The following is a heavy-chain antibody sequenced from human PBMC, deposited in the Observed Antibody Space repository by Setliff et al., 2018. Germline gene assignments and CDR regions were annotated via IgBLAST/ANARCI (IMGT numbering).Heavy chain of an antibody. CDR2: ISAYNGNT. D-gene: IGHD3-16*01. CDR3: ARALVPSSLGYYYYVMDV. CDR1: GYTFTSYG. V-gene: IGHV1-18*01. J-gene: IGHJ6*02. Sequence: GASVKVSCKDSGYTFTSYGISWVRQAPGQGLEWMGWISAYNGNTNYAQKLQGRVTMTTDTSTSTAYMELRSLRSEGTAVYYCARALVPSSLGYYYYVMDVWGQGTTVTVSS.